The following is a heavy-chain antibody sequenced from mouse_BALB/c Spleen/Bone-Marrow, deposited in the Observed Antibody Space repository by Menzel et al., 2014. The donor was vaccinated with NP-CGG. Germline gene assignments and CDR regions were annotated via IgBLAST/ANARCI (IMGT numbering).Heavy chain of an antibody. Sequence: QVQLKESAAELARPGASVKMSCKASGYTFTSYTMHWVKQRPGQGLEWIRYINPSSGYTEYNQKFKDKTTLTADKSSSTAYMQLSSLTSEDSAVYYCAYWDLAYWGQGTLVTVSA. J-gene: IGHJ3*01. D-gene: IGHD4-1*01. V-gene: IGHV1-4*02. CDR1: GYTFTSYT. CDR2: INPSSGYT. CDR3: AYWDLAY.